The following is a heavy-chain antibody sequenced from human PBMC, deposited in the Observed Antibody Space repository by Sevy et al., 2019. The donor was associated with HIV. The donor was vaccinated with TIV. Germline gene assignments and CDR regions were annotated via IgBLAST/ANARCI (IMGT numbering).Heavy chain of an antibody. CDR1: GFSFGHYW. J-gene: IGHJ4*02. CDR2: IKQDESEK. CDR3: ARGNSGSFDY. D-gene: IGHD3-22*01. Sequence: GGSLRLSCAASGFSFGHYWMNWVRQAPGKGLEWVANIKQDESEKYYVASVKGRLTISRDNAKNSVYLQMNSLIPEDTAMDYCARGNSGSFDYWGQGTLVTVSS. V-gene: IGHV3-7*04.